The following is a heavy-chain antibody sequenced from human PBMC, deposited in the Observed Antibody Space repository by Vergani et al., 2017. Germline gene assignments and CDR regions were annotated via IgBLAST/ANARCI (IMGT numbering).Heavy chain of an antibody. CDR1: GFTFSSYW. CDR3: AREYPGITMIVVADAFDI. Sequence: EVQLVESGGGLVQPGGSLRLSCAASGFTFSSYWMSWVRQAPGKGLEWVANIKQDGSEKYYVDSVKGRFTISRDNAKNSLYLQMNSLRAEDTAVYYCAREYPGITMIVVADAFDIWGQGTMVTVSS. CDR2: IKQDGSEK. V-gene: IGHV3-7*01. D-gene: IGHD3-22*01. J-gene: IGHJ3*02.